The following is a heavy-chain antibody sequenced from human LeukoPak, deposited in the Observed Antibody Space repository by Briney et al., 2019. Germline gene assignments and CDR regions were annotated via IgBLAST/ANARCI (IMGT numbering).Heavy chain of an antibody. CDR1: GFTFDGFD. V-gene: IGHV3-23*01. CDR3: AKVSPPWGYGSGSYYNLVLDY. D-gene: IGHD3-10*01. Sequence: PGGSLRLSCAASGFTFDGFDMSWVRQAPGKGLEWVSAISGSGGSTYYADSVKGRFTISRDNSKNTLYLQMNSLRAEDTAVYYCAKVSPPWGYGSGSYYNLVLDYWGQGTLVTVSS. J-gene: IGHJ4*02. CDR2: ISGSGGST.